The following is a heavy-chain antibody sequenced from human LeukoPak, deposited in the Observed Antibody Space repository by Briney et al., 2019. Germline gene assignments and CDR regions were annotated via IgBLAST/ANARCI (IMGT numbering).Heavy chain of an antibody. V-gene: IGHV3-21*01. CDR2: ISSSSSYI. Sequence: GGSLRLSCAASGFTFRTYSMNWVRQAPGKGLEWVSSISSSSSYIYYADSVKGRFTISRDNAKNSLYLQMNSLRAEDTAVYYCARAPSPLAVAGTDYWGQGTLVTVAS. J-gene: IGHJ4*02. CDR1: GFTFRTYS. D-gene: IGHD6-19*01. CDR3: ARAPSPLAVAGTDY.